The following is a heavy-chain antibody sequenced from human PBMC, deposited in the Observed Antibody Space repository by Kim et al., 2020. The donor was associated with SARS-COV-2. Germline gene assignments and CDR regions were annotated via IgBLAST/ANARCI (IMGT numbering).Heavy chain of an antibody. V-gene: IGHV4-34*01. J-gene: IGHJ6*03. CDR2: INHSGST. D-gene: IGHD6-19*01. Sequence: SETLSLTCAVYGGSFSGYYWSWIRQPPGKGLEWIGEINHSGSTNYNPSLKSRVTISVDTSKNQFSLKLSSVTAADTAVYYCARLRISSGWYVFYYYMDV. CDR1: GGSFSGYY. CDR3: ARLRISSGWYVFYYYMDV.